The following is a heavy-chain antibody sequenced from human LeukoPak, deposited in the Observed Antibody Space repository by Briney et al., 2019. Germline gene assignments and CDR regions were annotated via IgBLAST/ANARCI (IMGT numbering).Heavy chain of an antibody. J-gene: IGHJ4*02. V-gene: IGHV4-59*12. D-gene: IGHD6-13*01. Sequence: PSETLSLTCTVSGGSISSYYWSWIRQPPGKGLEWIGYIYYSGSTNYNPSLKTRVTISVDTSKNHLSLRLSAVTAADTAVYYCARYAYSSSWFDFWGQGNLVIVSS. CDR3: ARYAYSSSWFDF. CDR1: GGSISSYY. CDR2: IYYSGST.